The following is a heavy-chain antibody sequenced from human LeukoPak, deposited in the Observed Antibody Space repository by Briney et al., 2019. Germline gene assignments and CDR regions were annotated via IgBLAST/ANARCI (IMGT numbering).Heavy chain of an antibody. CDR1: GGSISSGSYY. D-gene: IGHD2-15*01. CDR2: ISGSGGST. V-gene: IGHV3-23*01. CDR3: ACCSGGSCYGGKDAFDI. J-gene: IGHJ3*02. Sequence: ETLSLTCTVSGGSISSGSYYWSWIRQPAGKGLEWVSAISGSGGSTYYADSVKGRFTISRDNSKNTLYLQMNSLRAEDTAVYYCACCSGGSCYGGKDAFDIWGQGTMVTVSS.